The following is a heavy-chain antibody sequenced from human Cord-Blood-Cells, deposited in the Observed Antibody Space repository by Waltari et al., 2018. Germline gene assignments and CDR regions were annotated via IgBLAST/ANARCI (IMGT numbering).Heavy chain of an antibody. Sequence: QITLQESGPTLVKPTPTLTLTCPFSGFSPSTSGVAVGWIPQPPGKALEWLALIYWDDDKRYSPSLKSRLTITKDTSKNRVVLTMTNMDPVDTATYYCAHRLEQYGDPYFDYWGQGTLVTLSS. CDR1: GFSPSTSGVA. V-gene: IGHV2-5*02. CDR3: AHRLEQYGDPYFDY. CDR2: IYWDDDK. D-gene: IGHD4-17*01. J-gene: IGHJ4*02.